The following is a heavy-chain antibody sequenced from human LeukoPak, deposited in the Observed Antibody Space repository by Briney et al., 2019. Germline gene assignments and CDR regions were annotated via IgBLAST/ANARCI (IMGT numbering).Heavy chain of an antibody. CDR3: ARASFQRWLQLGGD. Sequence: GGSLRLSCTASGFAFSTYSMNWVRQAPGKGLEWVSYISSSSSTIYCADSVKGRFTISRDNAKNSLYLKMNSLRDEDTAVYYCARASFQRWLQLGGDWGQGALVTVSS. D-gene: IGHD5-24*01. J-gene: IGHJ4*02. CDR1: GFAFSTYS. V-gene: IGHV3-48*02. CDR2: ISSSSSTI.